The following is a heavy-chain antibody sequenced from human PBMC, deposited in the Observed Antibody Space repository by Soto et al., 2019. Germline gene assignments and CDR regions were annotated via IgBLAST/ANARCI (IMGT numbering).Heavy chain of an antibody. Sequence: SETLSLTCTVSGASISSNGYYWGWIRQPPGKGLEWIGYISYSGTTYYKTSLKSRTTISKDTSKNQFSLKLSSVTAADTAVYFCVRKYYYDTSGYYYAWYFDLWGRGTLVTSPQ. D-gene: IGHD3-22*01. CDR3: VRKYYYDTSGYYYAWYFDL. V-gene: IGHV4-30-4*08. CDR2: ISYSGTT. CDR1: GASISSNGYY. J-gene: IGHJ2*01.